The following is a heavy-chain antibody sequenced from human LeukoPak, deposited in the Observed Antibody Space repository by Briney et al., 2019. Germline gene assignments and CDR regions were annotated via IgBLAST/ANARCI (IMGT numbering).Heavy chain of an antibody. Sequence: GASVKVSCKASGYTFTSYGISWVRQAPGQGLEWMGWINTNTGNPTYAQGFTGRFVFSLDTSVSTAYLQISSLKAEDTAVYYCARGTNTNDYGDYVGWFDPWGQGTLVTVSS. CDR2: INTNTGNP. D-gene: IGHD4-17*01. V-gene: IGHV7-4-1*02. CDR1: GYTFTSYG. J-gene: IGHJ5*02. CDR3: ARGTNTNDYGDYVGWFDP.